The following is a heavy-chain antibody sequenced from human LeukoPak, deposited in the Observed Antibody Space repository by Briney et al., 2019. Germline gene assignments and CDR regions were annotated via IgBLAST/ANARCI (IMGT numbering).Heavy chain of an antibody. D-gene: IGHD6-19*01. J-gene: IGHJ4*02. CDR3: ARVDGSGWPIDY. CDR1: GFTFSSYG. Sequence: GRSLRLSCAASGFTFSSYGMHWVRQAPGKGLEWVAVISYDGNNIYYADSVKGRFTISRDNSKNTLYLQMNSLRAEDTAVYYCARVDGSGWPIDYWGQGTLVTVSS. V-gene: IGHV3-30*03. CDR2: ISYDGNNI.